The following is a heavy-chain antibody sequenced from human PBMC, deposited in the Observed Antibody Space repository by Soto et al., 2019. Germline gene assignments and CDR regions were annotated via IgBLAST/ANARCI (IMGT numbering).Heavy chain of an antibody. CDR1: GFTFSRYW. CDR3: ARGAWPIDY. Sequence: EVQLVESGGGLVQPGGSLRLSCVASGFTFSRYWMSWVRQAPGKGLEWVANIKQDGSEKYYVDSVKGRFTISRDNAKNSLYLQMNSLRAEDRAVYYCARGAWPIDYWGQGTLVTVSS. J-gene: IGHJ4*02. V-gene: IGHV3-7*04. CDR2: IKQDGSEK.